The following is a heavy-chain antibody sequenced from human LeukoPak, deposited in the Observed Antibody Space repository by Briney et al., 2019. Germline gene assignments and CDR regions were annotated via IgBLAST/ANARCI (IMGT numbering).Heavy chain of an antibody. V-gene: IGHV3-23*01. CDR3: AKGDPPTYYDILTGQDY. CDR1: GFTFSSYA. J-gene: IGHJ4*02. Sequence: AGGSLRLSCAASGFTFSSYAMSWVRQAPGKGLEWVSFISVSGGSTYYADSVKGRFTIPRDNSKNMLYLQLNSLRAEDTAVYYCAKGDPPTYYDILTGQDYWGQGTLVTVSS. CDR2: ISVSGGST. D-gene: IGHD3-9*01.